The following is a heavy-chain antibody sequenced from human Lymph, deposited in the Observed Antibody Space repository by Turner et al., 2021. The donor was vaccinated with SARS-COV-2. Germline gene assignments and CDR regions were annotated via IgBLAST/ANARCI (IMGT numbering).Heavy chain of an antibody. V-gene: IGHV4-59*01. CDR2: IYYREST. CDR3: ARETENNWVDP. CDR1: SGSMNSNY. J-gene: IGHJ5*02. Sequence: QVQLQKSGPRLVKPLETLFLTCPVSSGSMNSNYWSWSRQPPRKRQERIGYIYYRESTNNNPSHESRGTISVDTARNQFSLNLTSVTAADTAINYWARETENNWVDPWGQGTLVTVSS. D-gene: IGHD2-21*02.